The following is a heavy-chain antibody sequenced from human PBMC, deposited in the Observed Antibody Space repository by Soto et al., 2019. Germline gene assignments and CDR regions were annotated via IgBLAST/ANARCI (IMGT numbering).Heavy chain of an antibody. Sequence: SETLSLTCTVSGGSISSSSYYWGWIRQPPGKGLEWIGSIYYSGSTYYNPSLKSRVTISVDTSKNQFSLKLSSVTAADTAVYYCARHSNIIAARDYWGQGTLVTVSS. V-gene: IGHV4-39*01. CDR3: ARHSNIIAARDY. D-gene: IGHD6-13*01. CDR2: IYYSGST. CDR1: GGSISSSSYY. J-gene: IGHJ4*02.